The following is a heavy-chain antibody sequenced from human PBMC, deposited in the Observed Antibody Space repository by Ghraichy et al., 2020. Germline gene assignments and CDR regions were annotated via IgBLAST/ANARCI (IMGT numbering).Heavy chain of an antibody. CDR3: ARGVLGIRPYPHY. V-gene: IGHV4-34*01. CDR2: INHSGST. J-gene: IGHJ4*02. Sequence: SETLSLTCAVYGGSFSGYYWSWIRQPPGKGLEWIGEINHSGSTNYNPSLKSRVTISVDTSKNQFSLKLSSVTAADTAVYYCARGVLGIRPYPHYWGQGTLVTVSS. CDR1: GGSFSGYY. D-gene: IGHD7-27*01.